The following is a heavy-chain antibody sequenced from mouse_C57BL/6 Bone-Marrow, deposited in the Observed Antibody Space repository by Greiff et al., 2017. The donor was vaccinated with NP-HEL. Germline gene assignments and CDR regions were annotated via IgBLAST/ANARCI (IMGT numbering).Heavy chain of an antibody. D-gene: IGHD2-12*01. CDR3: ARRGYYSEGY. CDR1: GYAFSSSW. CDR2: IYPGDGDT. V-gene: IGHV1-82*01. Sequence: VKLMESGPELVKPGASVKISCKASGYAFSSSWMNWVKQRPGKGLEWIGRIYPGDGDTNYNGKFKGKATLTADKSSSTAYMQLSSLTSEDSAVYFCARRGYYSEGYWGQGTTLTVSS. J-gene: IGHJ2*01.